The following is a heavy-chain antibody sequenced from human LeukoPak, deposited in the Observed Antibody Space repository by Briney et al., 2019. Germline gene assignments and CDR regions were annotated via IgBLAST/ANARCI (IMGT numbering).Heavy chain of an antibody. J-gene: IGHJ5*02. D-gene: IGHD3-22*01. CDR2: ISAYNGNT. Sequence: GASVKVSCKASGYTFTSYGISWGRQAPGQGLEWMGWISAYNGNTNYAQKLQGRVTMTTDTSTSTAYMELRSLRSDDTAVYYCARDFRHRYYYDNSASYWFAPWGQGTLVTVSS. V-gene: IGHV1-18*01. CDR1: GYTFTSYG. CDR3: ARDFRHRYYYDNSASYWFAP.